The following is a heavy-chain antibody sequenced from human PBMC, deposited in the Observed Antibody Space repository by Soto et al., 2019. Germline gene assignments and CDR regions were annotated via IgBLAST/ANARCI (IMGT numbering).Heavy chain of an antibody. Sequence: PGGSLRLSCAASGFTFSSYGMHWVRQAPGKGLEWVAVIWYDGSNKYYADSVKGRFTISRDNSKNTLYLQMNSLRAEDTAVYYCAREYISAYNWNYFGVFWFDPSGQGTLVPVSS. J-gene: IGHJ5*02. D-gene: IGHD1-7*01. CDR3: AREYISAYNWNYFGVFWFDP. V-gene: IGHV3-33*01. CDR2: IWYDGSNK. CDR1: GFTFSSYG.